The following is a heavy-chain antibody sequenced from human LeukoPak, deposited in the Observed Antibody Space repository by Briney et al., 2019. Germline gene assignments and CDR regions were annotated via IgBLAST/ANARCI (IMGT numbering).Heavy chain of an antibody. CDR1: GYIFTSYW. CDR3: ARQPAAAGRIDY. D-gene: IGHD6-13*01. Sequence: SGESLKISCKVSGYIFTSYWIGWVRQMPGKGLEWMGVIYPGDSDTRYSPSFQGQVTISADKSISTAYLQWSSLKASDTAMYYCARQPAAAGRIDYWGQGTPVTVSS. V-gene: IGHV5-51*01. CDR2: IYPGDSDT. J-gene: IGHJ4*02.